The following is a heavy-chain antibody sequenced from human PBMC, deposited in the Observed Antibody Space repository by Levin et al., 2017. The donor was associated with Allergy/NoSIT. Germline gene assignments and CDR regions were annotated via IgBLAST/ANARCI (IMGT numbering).Heavy chain of an antibody. V-gene: IGHV4-30-2*06. J-gene: IGHJ3*02. CDR1: GGSISSGGYS. Sequence: SCAVSGGSISSGGYSWSWLRQSPGKGLEWIGYIYDSRSTYYNPSLKSRVTISVDWSKNQFSLNLTSVTAADTAVYFCARGVAAASHAFDIWGQGTMFTVSS. D-gene: IGHD2-15*01. CDR2: IYDSRST. CDR3: ARGVAAASHAFDI.